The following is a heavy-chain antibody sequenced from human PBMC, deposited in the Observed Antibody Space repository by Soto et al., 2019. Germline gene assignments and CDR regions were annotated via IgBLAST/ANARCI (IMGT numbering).Heavy chain of an antibody. J-gene: IGHJ4*02. CDR3: ARGGSGWKALNYFDS. CDR1: GGSIDNNGYS. V-gene: IGHV4-31*03. D-gene: IGHD6-19*01. CDR2: NNYRADT. Sequence: PSETLYLSCTVSGGSIDNNGYSWTWIRQRPGGGLEWLGSNNYRADTYYTPSLRSRITISLDTSQNQFSLWLTSVTAADTAIYYCARGGSGWKALNYFDSWGQGILVTVSS.